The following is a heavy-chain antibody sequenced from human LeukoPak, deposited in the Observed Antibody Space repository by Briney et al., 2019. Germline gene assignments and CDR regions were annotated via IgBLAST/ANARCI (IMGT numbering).Heavy chain of an antibody. CDR3: ARDGRWYSSSWYYYYYYMDV. CDR2: ITGSSGTI. Sequence: GGFLRLSCAASGFTFSSYSMNWVRQAPGKRLEWVSYITGSSGTIYYADSVKGRFTISRDNAKNSLNLQMNSLRAEDTAVYYCARDGRWYSSSWYYYYYYMDVWGKGTTVTVSS. J-gene: IGHJ6*03. D-gene: IGHD6-13*01. CDR1: GFTFSSYS. V-gene: IGHV3-48*04.